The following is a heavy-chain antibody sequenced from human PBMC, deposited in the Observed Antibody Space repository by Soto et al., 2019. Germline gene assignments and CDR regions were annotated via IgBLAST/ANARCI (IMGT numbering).Heavy chain of an antibody. D-gene: IGHD6-13*01. Sequence: SETLSLTCAVYGGSFSGYYWSWIRQPPGKGLEWIGEINHSGSTNYNPSLKSRVTISVDTSKNQFSLKLSSVTAADTAVYYCARGGAAAGTSGILGERYGMDAWGQGTTVTVSS. CDR2: INHSGST. CDR3: ARGGAAAGTSGILGERYGMDA. CDR1: GGSFSGYY. V-gene: IGHV4-34*01. J-gene: IGHJ6*02.